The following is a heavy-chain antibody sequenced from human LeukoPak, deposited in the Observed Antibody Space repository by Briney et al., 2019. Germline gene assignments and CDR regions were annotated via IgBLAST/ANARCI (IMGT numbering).Heavy chain of an antibody. V-gene: IGHV3-9*01. D-gene: IGHD1-26*01. CDR3: AEEHSSGGELPDY. Sequence: GGSLRLSCAASGFTFDDYAMHWVRQAPGKGLEWVSGISWNSGDIGYADSVKGRFTISRDNAKNSLYLQMNSLRTEDTALYYCAEEHSSGGELPDYWGQGTLVTVSS. J-gene: IGHJ4*02. CDR2: ISWNSGDI. CDR1: GFTFDDYA.